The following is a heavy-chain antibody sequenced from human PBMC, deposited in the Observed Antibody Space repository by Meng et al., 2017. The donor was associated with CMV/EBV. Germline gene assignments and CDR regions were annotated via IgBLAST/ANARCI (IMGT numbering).Heavy chain of an antibody. V-gene: IGHV1-69*13. CDR2: MIPIYGTA. D-gene: IGHD6-6*01. CDR1: GGNISSPA. J-gene: IGHJ4*02. Sequence: SVKVSCKASGGNISSPAISWVRQAPGQGLEWVGGMIPIYGTAKYAKKFKGRVTITSDESTNTAHMELSSLRSEDTAVYYCARASVGSSSHPYFDYWGQGTLVTVSS. CDR3: ARASVGSSSHPYFDY.